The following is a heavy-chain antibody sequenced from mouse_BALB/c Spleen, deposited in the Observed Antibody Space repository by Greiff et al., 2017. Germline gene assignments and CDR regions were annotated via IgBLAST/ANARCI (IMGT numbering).Heavy chain of an antibody. CDR1: GYTFTSYT. J-gene: IGHJ3*01. V-gene: IGHV1-4*02. CDR3: ARRDRYDAWFAY. D-gene: IGHD2-14*01. CDR2: INPSSGYT. Sequence: VQLQQSAAELARPGASVKMSCKASGYTFTSYTMHWVKQRPGQGLEWIGYINPSSGYTEYNQKFKDKTTLTADKSSSTAYMQLSSLTSEDSAVYYCARRDRYDAWFAYWGQGTLVTVSA.